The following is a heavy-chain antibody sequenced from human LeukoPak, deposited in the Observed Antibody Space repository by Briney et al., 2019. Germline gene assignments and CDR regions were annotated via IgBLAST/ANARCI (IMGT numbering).Heavy chain of an antibody. CDR1: GGSISSSSYY. D-gene: IGHD3-10*01. V-gene: IGHV4-39*01. Sequence: SETLSLTCTVSGGSISSSSYYWGWIRQPPGKGLEWIGSIYYSGSTYYNPSLKSRVTISVDTSKNQFSLKLSSVTAADTAVYYCARRFITMVRGVMSDGDYWGQGTLVTVSS. CDR3: ARRFITMVRGVMSDGDY. J-gene: IGHJ4*02. CDR2: IYYSGST.